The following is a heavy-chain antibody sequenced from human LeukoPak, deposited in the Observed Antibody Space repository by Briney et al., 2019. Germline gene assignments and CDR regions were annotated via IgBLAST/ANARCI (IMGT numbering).Heavy chain of an antibody. CDR2: IYYSGST. V-gene: IGHV4-59*01. J-gene: IGHJ4*02. CDR3: ARVYCSSTSCYKPAFDY. CDR1: GGSISSYY. Sequence: SETLSLTCIVSGGSISSYYWSWIRQPPGKGLEWIGYIYYSGSTNYNPSLKSRVTISVDTSKNQFSLKLSSVTAADTAVYYCARVYCSSTSCYKPAFDYWGQGTLVTVSS. D-gene: IGHD2-2*02.